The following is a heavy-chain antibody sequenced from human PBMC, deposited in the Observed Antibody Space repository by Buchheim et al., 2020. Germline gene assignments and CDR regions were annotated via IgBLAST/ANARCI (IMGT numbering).Heavy chain of an antibody. CDR1: GFTFSSYA. J-gene: IGHJ4*02. Sequence: EVQLLESGGGLVQPGGSLRLSCAASGFTFSSYAMSWVRQAPGKGLEWVSAISGSGGSTYYADSVKGRFTISRDNSKNTLYLQMNSLRAEDTAVDYCAKGVLSGYVGRAYYFDYWGQGTL. V-gene: IGHV3-23*01. CDR3: AKGVLSGYVGRAYYFDY. CDR2: ISGSGGST. D-gene: IGHD5-12*01.